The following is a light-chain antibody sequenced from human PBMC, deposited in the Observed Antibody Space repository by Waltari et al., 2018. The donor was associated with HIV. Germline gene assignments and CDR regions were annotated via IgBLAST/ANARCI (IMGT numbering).Light chain of an antibody. CDR1: SSNVGSDDL. J-gene: IGLJ1*01. V-gene: IGLV2-23*02. Sequence: QSALTQPASVSGSPGQSITISCTGTSSNVGSDDLVSWYQQHPGEAPKLIIYEVTKRPSGVSKRFSGSKSGNTASLTISGIQAEDEADYYCCSCPRSGIRYVFGTGTKVTVL. CDR3: CSCPRSGIRYV. CDR2: EVT.